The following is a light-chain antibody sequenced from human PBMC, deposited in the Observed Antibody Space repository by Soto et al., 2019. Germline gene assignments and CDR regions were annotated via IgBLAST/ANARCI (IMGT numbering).Light chain of an antibody. J-gene: IGKJ5*01. Sequence: EVVLTQSPGTLSLSPGERATLSCRASQSVNSDLAWYHQKPGQAPRLLISDASNRATGIPDRFSGTGSGTAFTLPISRLEPGDFAVYYCQHYAVSPITFGQGTRLDIK. CDR3: QHYAVSPIT. V-gene: IGKV3-20*01. CDR2: DAS. CDR1: QSVNSD.